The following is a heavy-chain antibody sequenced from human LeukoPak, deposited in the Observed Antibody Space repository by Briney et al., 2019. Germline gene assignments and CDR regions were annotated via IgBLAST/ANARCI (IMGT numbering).Heavy chain of an antibody. Sequence: PSETLSLTCTVSGGSISSYYWSWIRQPPGKGLEWIAYIYYSGSGSTNYNPSLKSRVSISVDTSKNHFSLKLSSVTAADTAVYYCARGISGSYSYYFDYWGQGTLVTVSS. V-gene: IGHV4-59*08. CDR2: IYYSGSGST. J-gene: IGHJ4*02. CDR1: GGSISSYY. D-gene: IGHD1-26*01. CDR3: ARGISGSYSYYFDY.